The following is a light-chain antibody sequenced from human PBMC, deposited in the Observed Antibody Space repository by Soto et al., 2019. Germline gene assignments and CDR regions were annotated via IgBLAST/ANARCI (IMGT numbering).Light chain of an antibody. J-gene: IGKJ5*01. CDR1: QSVSSSY. V-gene: IGKV3D-20*02. CDR2: GAS. Sequence: EIVLTQSPGTLSLSPGERATLSCRASQSVSSSYFAWYQQKPGQAPRLLIYGASSRATGIPDRFSGSGSGTDFTLTIGSLEPEDFAVYYCQQRSNWPPFTFGQGTRLEIK. CDR3: QQRSNWPPFT.